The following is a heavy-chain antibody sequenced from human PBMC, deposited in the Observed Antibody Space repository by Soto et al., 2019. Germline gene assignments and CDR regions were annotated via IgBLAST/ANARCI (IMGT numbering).Heavy chain of an antibody. CDR2: ISGSGGST. CDR1: GFTFSSYA. V-gene: IGHV3-23*01. CDR3: VKYGNMITFGGVMGDAFDI. Sequence: GSLRLSCAASGFTFSSYAMSWVRQAPGKGLEWVSAISGSGGSTYYADSVKGRFTISRDNSKNTLYLQMNSLRAEDTAVYYCVKYGNMITFGGVMGDAFDIWGQGTMVTVSS. J-gene: IGHJ3*02. D-gene: IGHD3-16*01.